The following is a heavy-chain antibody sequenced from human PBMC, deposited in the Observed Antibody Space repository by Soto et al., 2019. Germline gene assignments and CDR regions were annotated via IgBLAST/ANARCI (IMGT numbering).Heavy chain of an antibody. CDR3: ARDGWVDY. CDR1: GFTFSNFL. J-gene: IGHJ4*02. CDR2: INSDGSII. Sequence: GGSLRLSCEASGFTFSNFLMHWVRQAPGKGLVWVSRINSDGSIINYADSVKGRFTISRDNAKKTLYLQMNSLRVEDTAVYYCARDGWVDYWGQGSLVTVSS. D-gene: IGHD1-26*01. V-gene: IGHV3-74*01.